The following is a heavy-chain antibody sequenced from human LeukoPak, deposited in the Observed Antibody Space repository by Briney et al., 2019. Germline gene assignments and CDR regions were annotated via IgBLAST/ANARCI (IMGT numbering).Heavy chain of an antibody. D-gene: IGHD5-18*01. CDR1: GGTFSSYA. Sequence: GASVKVSCKASGGTFSSYAISWVRQAPGQGLEWMGGIIPIFGTANYAQKFQGRATITTDESTSTAYTELSSLRSEDTAVYYCARYCYGTYYFDYWGQGTLVTVCS. CDR2: IIPIFGTA. J-gene: IGHJ4*02. CDR3: ARYCYGTYYFDY. V-gene: IGHV1-69*05.